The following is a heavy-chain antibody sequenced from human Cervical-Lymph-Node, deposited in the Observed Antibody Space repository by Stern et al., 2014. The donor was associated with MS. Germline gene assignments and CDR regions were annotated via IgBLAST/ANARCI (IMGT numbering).Heavy chain of an antibody. D-gene: IGHD2/OR15-2a*01. Sequence: VQLVQSGAKMKKPGASVKVSCKASGYAFNGFFIHWVRQVPGQGLEWMGRLNPNSDDPTYAQNFQDRVTLTRDTSISTAYLELSRLTSADTAVYYCAREATRIIVGIDYWGQGTQVTVSS. CDR1: GYAFNGFF. CDR2: LNPNSDDP. CDR3: AREATRIIVGIDY. J-gene: IGHJ4*02. V-gene: IGHV1-2*06.